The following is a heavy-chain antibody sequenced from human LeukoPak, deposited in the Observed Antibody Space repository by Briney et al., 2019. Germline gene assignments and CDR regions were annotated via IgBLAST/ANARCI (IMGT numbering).Heavy chain of an antibody. J-gene: IGHJ1*01. V-gene: IGHV4-31*03. D-gene: IGHD6-19*01. CDR2: IYYSGST. CDR3: ARVSIAAAVAGTEYFQH. CDR1: GGSISSGGYY. Sequence: PSQTLSLTCTVSGGSISSGGYYWSWIRQHPGKGLKWIGYIYYSGSTYYNPSLKSRVTISVDTSKNQFSLKLSSVTAADTAVYYCARVSIAAAVAGTEYFQHWGQGTLVTVSS.